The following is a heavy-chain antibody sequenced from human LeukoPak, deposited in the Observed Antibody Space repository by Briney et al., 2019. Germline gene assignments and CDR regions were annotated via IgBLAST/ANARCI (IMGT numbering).Heavy chain of an antibody. CDR1: GYTFTIYG. Sequence: GAAVKVSSTASGYTFTIYGISWVRQAPGQGLEWMGWISAYNGNTNYAQKLQGRVTMTTDTSTSTAYMELRSLRSDDTAVYYCARGPRYDILTGYYPGLGYWGQGTLVTVSS. CDR3: ARGPRYDILTGYYPGLGY. CDR2: ISAYNGNT. V-gene: IGHV1-18*04. D-gene: IGHD3-9*01. J-gene: IGHJ4*02.